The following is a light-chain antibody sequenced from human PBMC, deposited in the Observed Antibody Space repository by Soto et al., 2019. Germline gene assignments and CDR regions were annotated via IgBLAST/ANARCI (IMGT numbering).Light chain of an antibody. CDR2: DTS. CDR1: QSVNNNY. CDR3: QQYGGSPIT. V-gene: IGKV3-20*01. Sequence: IVLTQSPGTLSLSPGEGATLSCRASQSVNNNYLAWYQQKPGQAPRLLIYDTSSRASGIPDRFSGSGSETDFTLTISRLEPEDFAVYYCQQYGGSPITFGLGTRLEIK. J-gene: IGKJ5*01.